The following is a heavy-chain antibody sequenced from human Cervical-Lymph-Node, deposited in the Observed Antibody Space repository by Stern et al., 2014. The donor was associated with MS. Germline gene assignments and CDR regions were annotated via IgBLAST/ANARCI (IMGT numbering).Heavy chain of an antibody. CDR3: AKGRWLVRLSFDY. CDR1: GFTFRNFA. V-gene: IGHV3-23*04. D-gene: IGHD6-19*01. CDR2: ISGSGGDT. Sequence: EVQLVESGGGLVQPGGSLRLSCAASGFTFRNFAMSWVRQAPGKGLEWVSAISGSGGDTYYADSVKGRFTISRDNSKNTLYLQMNSLRADDTAVYYCAKGRWLVRLSFDYWGQGTLVTASS. J-gene: IGHJ4*02.